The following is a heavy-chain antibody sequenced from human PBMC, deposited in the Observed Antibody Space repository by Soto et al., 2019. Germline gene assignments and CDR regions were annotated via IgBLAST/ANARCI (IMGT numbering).Heavy chain of an antibody. CDR2: ISSSSSYI. J-gene: IGHJ6*02. Sequence: EVQLVESGGGLVKPGGSLRLSCAASGFTFSSYSMNWVRQAPGKGLEWVSSISSSSSYIYYADSVKGRFTISRDNAKNSLYLQMNSLRAEDTAVYYCARTRHYYGSGDYGMDVWGQGTTVTVSS. CDR3: ARTRHYYGSGDYGMDV. D-gene: IGHD3-10*01. V-gene: IGHV3-21*01. CDR1: GFTFSSYS.